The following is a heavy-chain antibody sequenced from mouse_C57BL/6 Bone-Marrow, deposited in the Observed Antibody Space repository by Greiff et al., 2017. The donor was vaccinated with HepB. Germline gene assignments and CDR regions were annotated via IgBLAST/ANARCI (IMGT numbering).Heavy chain of an antibody. Sequence: QVQLKQSGPELVKPGASVKISCKASGYAFSSSWMNWVKQRPGKGLEWIGRIYPGDGDTNYNGKFKGKATLTADKSSSTAYMQLSSLTSEDSAVYFGARSITGFFAYWGQGTLVTVSA. J-gene: IGHJ3*01. CDR2: IYPGDGDT. CDR1: GYAFSSSW. D-gene: IGHD4-1*01. V-gene: IGHV1-82*01. CDR3: ARSITGFFAY.